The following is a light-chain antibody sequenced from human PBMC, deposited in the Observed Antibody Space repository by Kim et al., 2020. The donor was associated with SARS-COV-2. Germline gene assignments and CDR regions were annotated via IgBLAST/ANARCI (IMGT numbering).Light chain of an antibody. CDR3: QQYNDWPLLT. Sequence: SPGERVTLSCRASQSVKTNLAWYQQRPGQAPRLLIYGASTRATDISARFSGSGSGTEFTLTIRSLQSEDLAVYYCQQYNDWPLLTFGGGTKVDIK. V-gene: IGKV3-15*01. CDR2: GAS. J-gene: IGKJ4*01. CDR1: QSVKTN.